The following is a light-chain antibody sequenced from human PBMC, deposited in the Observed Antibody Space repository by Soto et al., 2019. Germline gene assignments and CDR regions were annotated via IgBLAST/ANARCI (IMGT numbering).Light chain of an antibody. CDR3: AAWDDSLSGSWV. Sequence: QAVVTQPPSASGTPGQRVTISCSGSSSNVGSNYVYWYQRLPGTAPKLLMYLNNQRPSGVPDRFSGSKSGTSASLAISGLRSEDEADYYCAAWDDSLSGSWVFGGGTKLTVL. V-gene: IGLV1-47*01. CDR2: LNN. CDR1: SSNVGSNY. J-gene: IGLJ3*02.